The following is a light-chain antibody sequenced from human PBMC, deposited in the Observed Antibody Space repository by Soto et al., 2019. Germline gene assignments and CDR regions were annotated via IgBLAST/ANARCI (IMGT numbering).Light chain of an antibody. J-gene: IGLJ2*01. CDR1: SSDVGGYNY. V-gene: IGLV2-14*03. Sequence: QSVLTQPASVSGSPGQSLTISCTGTSSDVGGYNYVSWYQQHPDKAPKLMIYDVTNRPSGVSNRFSGSKSDNTASLTISWRQAEDEADYYCSSSTSSSTHVVFGGGTKLTVL. CDR2: DVT. CDR3: SSSTSSSTHVV.